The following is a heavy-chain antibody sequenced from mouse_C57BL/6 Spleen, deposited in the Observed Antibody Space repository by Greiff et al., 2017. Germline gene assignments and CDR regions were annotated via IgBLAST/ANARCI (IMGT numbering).Heavy chain of an antibody. CDR1: GFNIKDDY. CDR2: IDPENGDT. J-gene: IGHJ3*01. D-gene: IGHD2-4*01. V-gene: IGHV14-4*01. CDR3: TTSGLRRRFAY. Sequence: DVQLQESGAELVRPGASVKLSCTASGFNIKDDYMHWVKQRPEQGLEWIGWIDPENGDTEYASKFQGKATITADTSSNTAYLQLSSLTSEDTAVYYCTTSGLRRRFAYWGQGTLVTVSA.